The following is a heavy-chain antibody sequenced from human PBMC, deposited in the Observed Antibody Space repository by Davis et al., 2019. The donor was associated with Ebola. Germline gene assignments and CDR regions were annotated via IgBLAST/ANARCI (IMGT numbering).Heavy chain of an antibody. D-gene: IGHD6-19*01. Sequence: MPGGSLRLSCTVSGVSVSRPNYYWTWIRQSPGRGLEWIGYVYYTGHTNYNPSLKSRVTISADTSKNQFSLKLSSVTAADTAVYYCARARIAVAGRRLRGGGMDVWGQGTTVTVSS. CDR3: ARARIAVAGRRLRGGGMDV. CDR1: GVSVSRPNYY. J-gene: IGHJ6*02. CDR2: VYYTGHT. V-gene: IGHV4-61*01.